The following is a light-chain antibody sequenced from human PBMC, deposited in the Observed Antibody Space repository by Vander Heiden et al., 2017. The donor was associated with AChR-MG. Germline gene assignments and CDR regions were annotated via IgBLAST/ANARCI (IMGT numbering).Light chain of an antibody. CDR3: SSYTSSTTLAV. J-gene: IGLJ3*02. V-gene: IGLV2-14*03. Sequence: QSALTQPASVSGSPGQSITLSCTGARSAVGGYDFVSWYQQHPGKAPNLIIHDVTERPSGVSNRFSGSKSGNTASLTISGLQTEDEADYYCSSYTSSTTLAVFGGGTKLTVL. CDR2: DVT. CDR1: RSAVGGYDF.